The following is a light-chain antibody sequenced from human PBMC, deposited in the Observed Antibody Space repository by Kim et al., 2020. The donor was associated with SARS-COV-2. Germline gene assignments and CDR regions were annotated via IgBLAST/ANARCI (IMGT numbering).Light chain of an antibody. CDR1: SGLSVGGVW. J-gene: IGLJ1*01. Sequence: LSSGLSVGGVWMKWNKQEPGDPPRYLQYGNSASNKGQGSGVPSGFSGSNDAAANAGILRISGLQPEDEADYYCGTWHSNSKILYVFGAGTKGTVL. CDR2: GNSASNK. V-gene: IGLV5-52*01. CDR3: GTWHSNSKILYV.